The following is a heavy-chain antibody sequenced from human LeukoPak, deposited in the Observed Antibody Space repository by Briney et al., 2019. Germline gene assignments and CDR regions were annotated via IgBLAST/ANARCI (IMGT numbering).Heavy chain of an antibody. Sequence: ASVKVSCKASGYTFTSYGISWVQQAPGQGLEWMGWISAYNGNTNYAQKLQGRVTMTTDTSTSAAYMELRSLRSDDTAVYYCARGGSGYYGSGSYRRLDVWGKGTTVTVSS. V-gene: IGHV1-18*01. CDR1: GYTFTSYG. J-gene: IGHJ6*04. CDR2: ISAYNGNT. D-gene: IGHD3-10*01. CDR3: ARGGSGYYGSGSYRRLDV.